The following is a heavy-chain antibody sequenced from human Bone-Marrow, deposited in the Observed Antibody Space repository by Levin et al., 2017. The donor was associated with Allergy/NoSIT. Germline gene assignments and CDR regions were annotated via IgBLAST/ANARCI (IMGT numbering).Heavy chain of an antibody. J-gene: IGHJ6*02. D-gene: IGHD3-3*01. V-gene: IGHV3-20*04. Sequence: PGGSLRLSCAASGFTFDDYGMSWVRQVAGKGLEWVSGINWNGGSTDYADSVRGRFIISRDNAKNSLYLQMNSLRVEDTALYYCARWGVVESSSYYGLDVWGQGTTVTVSS. CDR3: ARWGVVESSSYYGLDV. CDR1: GFTFDDYG. CDR2: INWNGGST.